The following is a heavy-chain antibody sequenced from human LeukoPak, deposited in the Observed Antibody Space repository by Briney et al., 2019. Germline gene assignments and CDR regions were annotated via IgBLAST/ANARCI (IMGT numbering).Heavy chain of an antibody. CDR3: ARGAGSGPENYFDY. V-gene: IGHV3-48*03. CDR2: ISSSGSTI. J-gene: IGHJ4*02. Sequence: PGGSLRLSCAASGFTFSSYEMNWVRQAPGKGLEWVSYISSSGSTIYYADSVKGRFTISGDNAKNSLYLQMNSLRAEDTAVYYCARGAGSGPENYFDYWGQGTLVTVSS. D-gene: IGHD6-19*01. CDR1: GFTFSSYE.